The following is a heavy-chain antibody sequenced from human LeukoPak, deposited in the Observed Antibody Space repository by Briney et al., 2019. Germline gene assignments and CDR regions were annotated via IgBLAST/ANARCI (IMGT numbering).Heavy chain of an antibody. J-gene: IGHJ6*03. CDR2: INPNIGGT. CDR3: ARGGRSGNRCYYSSYMDV. CDR1: GDTFTGYY. V-gene: IGHV1-2*02. Sequence: ASVKVSCKASGDTFTGYYMHWVRQAPGQGLEWMGWINPNIGGTNYAQKFQGRVTIPRDTSISAAYMELSRLRCDDTAVYYCARGGRSGNRCYYSSYMDVWGKGTTVTISS. D-gene: IGHD3-10*01.